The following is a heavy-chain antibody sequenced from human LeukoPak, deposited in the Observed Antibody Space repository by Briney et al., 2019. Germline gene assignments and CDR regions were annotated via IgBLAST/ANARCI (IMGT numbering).Heavy chain of an antibody. J-gene: IGHJ4*02. CDR2: ISDSGGRT. V-gene: IGHV3-23*01. CDR3: AKRGVVIRVILVGFHKEAYYFDS. Sequence: GGSLRLSCAVSGITLSNYGMSWVRQAPGKGLEWVAGISDSGGRTNYADSVKGRFTISRDNPKNTLYLQMNSLRAEYTAVYFCAKRGVVIRVILVGFHKEAYYFDSWGQGDLVTVSS. CDR1: GITLSNYG. D-gene: IGHD3-22*01.